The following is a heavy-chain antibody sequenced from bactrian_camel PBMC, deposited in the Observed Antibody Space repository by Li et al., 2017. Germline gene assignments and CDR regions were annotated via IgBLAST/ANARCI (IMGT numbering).Heavy chain of an antibody. J-gene: IGHJ4*01. CDR2: IGGDGGT. CDR3: ATDMDPDHLAALPCSDEYPYNY. Sequence: HVQLVESGGGSVEAGGSLRLSCAMTGVSGVIAGIYCMGWFRQAPGKEREGVAHIGGDGGTRYVDSVKGRFTISKIVANNTLYLHLNNLKVEVTAMYYCATDMDPDHLAALPCSDEYPYNYFGQGTQVTVS. V-gene: IGHV3S55*01. D-gene: IGHD3*01. CDR1: GVIAGIYC.